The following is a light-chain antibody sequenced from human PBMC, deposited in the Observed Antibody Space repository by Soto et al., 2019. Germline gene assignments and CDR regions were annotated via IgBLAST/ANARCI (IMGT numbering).Light chain of an antibody. CDR3: QQSHGIPYT. CDR2: AAS. V-gene: IGKV1-39*01. J-gene: IGKJ2*01. Sequence: DIQMTQSPSSLSASVGDRVTITCRASQTISTYLNWYQQKPGKAPKLLIYAASTLQSGVPSRFSGSGSGTDITLTINSLQAEDFATYYCQQSHGIPYTFGQGTKLEIK. CDR1: QTISTY.